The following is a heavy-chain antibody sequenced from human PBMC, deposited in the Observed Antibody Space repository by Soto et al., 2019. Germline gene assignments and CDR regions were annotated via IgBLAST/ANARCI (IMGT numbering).Heavy chain of an antibody. D-gene: IGHD2-2*01. Sequence: GGSLRLSCAASGFTFSSYAMHWVRQAPGKGLEWVAVISYDGSNKYYADSVKGRFTISRDNSKNTLYLQMNSLRAEDTAVYYCARAPSQPCSSTSCYPPPDKWGQGTLVTVSS. CDR3: ARAPSQPCSSTSCYPPPDK. V-gene: IGHV3-30-3*01. CDR2: ISYDGSNK. J-gene: IGHJ4*02. CDR1: GFTFSSYA.